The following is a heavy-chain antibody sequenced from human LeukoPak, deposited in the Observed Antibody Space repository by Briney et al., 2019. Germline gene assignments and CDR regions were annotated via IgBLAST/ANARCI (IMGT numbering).Heavy chain of an antibody. D-gene: IGHD3-16*01. CDR2: ISGSGGST. CDR3: AKDLTLATELWKLFDY. J-gene: IGHJ4*02. V-gene: IGHV3-23*01. CDR1: GFTFSTYP. Sequence: GGSLRLSCAASGFTFSTYPMNCVRQTPGKGLEWVSSISGSGGSTYYADSVKGRFTISRDTSKNTLYLQMNSLRAEDTAVYYCAKDLTLATELWKLFDYWGQGTLVTVSS.